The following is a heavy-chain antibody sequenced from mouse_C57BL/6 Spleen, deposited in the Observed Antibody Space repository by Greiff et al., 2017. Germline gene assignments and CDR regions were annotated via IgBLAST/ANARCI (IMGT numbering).Heavy chain of an antibody. CDR3: ARSFYGYDGGYYAMDY. V-gene: IGHV3-8*01. Sequence: EVQLVESGPGLAKPSQTLSLTCSVTGYSITSDYWNWIRKFPGNKLEYMGYISYSGSTYYNPSLKSRISITRDTSKNQYYLQLNSVTTEDTATYYCARSFYGYDGGYYAMDYWGQGTSVTVSS. CDR2: ISYSGST. J-gene: IGHJ4*01. D-gene: IGHD2-9*01. CDR1: GYSITSDY.